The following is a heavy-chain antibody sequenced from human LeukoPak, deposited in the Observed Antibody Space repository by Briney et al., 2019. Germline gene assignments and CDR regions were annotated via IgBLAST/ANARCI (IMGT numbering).Heavy chain of an antibody. J-gene: IGHJ6*02. CDR2: INHSGST. V-gene: IGHV4-34*01. D-gene: IGHD4-11*01. Sequence: PSETLSLTCAVYGGSFSGYYWSWIRQPPGKGLEWIGEINHSGSTNYNPSLKSRVTISVDTSKNQFSLKLSSVTAADTAVYYCARGEPGRTVTNYYGMDVWGQGTTVTVSS. CDR1: GGSFSGYY. CDR3: ARGEPGRTVTNYYGMDV.